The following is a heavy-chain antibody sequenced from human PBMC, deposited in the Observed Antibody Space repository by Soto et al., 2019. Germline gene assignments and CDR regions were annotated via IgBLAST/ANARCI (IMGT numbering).Heavy chain of an antibody. Sequence: PSETLSLTCGVSGGSLSSGHWWTWIRQPPGKGLEWIGSLYYSGTTYYNPSLKSRVTISVDRTKNQFSLNLTSVTAADMAVYYCVRHSGYSSNWGEFDPWGQGTLVTVS. V-gene: IGHV4-39*01. CDR2: LYYSGTT. CDR3: VRHSGYSSNWGEFDP. D-gene: IGHD5-18*01. CDR1: GGSLSSGHW. J-gene: IGHJ5*02.